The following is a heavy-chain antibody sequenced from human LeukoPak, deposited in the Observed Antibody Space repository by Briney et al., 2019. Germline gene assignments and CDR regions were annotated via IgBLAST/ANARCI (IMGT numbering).Heavy chain of an antibody. CDR2: ISGSGGST. V-gene: IGHV3-23*01. CDR1: GFTFSSYA. D-gene: IGHD3-9*01. J-gene: IGHJ4*02. CDR3: AKSPSIHLTGYYNSHFDY. Sequence: PGGSLRLSCAASGFTFSSYAMSWVRQAPGKGLEWVSAISGSGGSTYYADSVKGRFTISRDNSKNTLYLQMNSLRAEDTAVYYCAKSPSIHLTGYYNSHFDYWGQGTLVTVSS.